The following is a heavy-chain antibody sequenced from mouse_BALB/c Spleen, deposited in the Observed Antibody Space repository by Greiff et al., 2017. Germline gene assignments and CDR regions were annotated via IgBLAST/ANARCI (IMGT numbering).Heavy chain of an antibody. CDR3: AREIHYVDY. J-gene: IGHJ2*01. CDR1: GFTFSSYG. V-gene: IGHV5-6*01. CDR2: ISSGGSYT. Sequence: EVKLVESGGDLVKPGGSLKLSCAASGFTFSSYGMSWVRQTPDKRLEWVATISSGGSYTYYPDSVKGRFTISRDNAKNTLYLQLSSLNSEDTAMYYCAREIHYVDYWGQGTTLTVSS.